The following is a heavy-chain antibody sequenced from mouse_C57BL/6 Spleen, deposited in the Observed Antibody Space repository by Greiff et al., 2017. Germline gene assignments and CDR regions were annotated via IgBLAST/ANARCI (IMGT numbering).Heavy chain of an antibody. Sequence: VQLQQSGAELVKPGASVKLSCKASGYTFTSYWMHWVKQRPGQGLEWIGMIHPNSGSTNYNETFKSKATLTVDKSSSTAYMQLSSLTSEDSAVYYCAREGWYYGSSYDYWGQGTTLTVSS. CDR2: IHPNSGST. D-gene: IGHD1-1*01. V-gene: IGHV1-64*01. J-gene: IGHJ2*01. CDR1: GYTFTSYW. CDR3: AREGWYYGSSYDY.